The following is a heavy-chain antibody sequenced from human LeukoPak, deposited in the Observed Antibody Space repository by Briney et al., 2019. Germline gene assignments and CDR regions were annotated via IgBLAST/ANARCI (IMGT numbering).Heavy chain of an antibody. CDR3: PHWFDP. CDR1: GGSMNENY. CDR2: VHSIGGA. J-gene: IGHJ5*02. D-gene: IGHD2-21*02. Sequence: SETLSLTCTVSGGSMNENYWAWIRQPPGKRLEGIGYVHSIGGAKYNPPLTSRLTVSIDMSKTQSSLTFARLADCGGDCYARPHWFDPWGQGSLVSVSS. V-gene: IGHV4-59*01.